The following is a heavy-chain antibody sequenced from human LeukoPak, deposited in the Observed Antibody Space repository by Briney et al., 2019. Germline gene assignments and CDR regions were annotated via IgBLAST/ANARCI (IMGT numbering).Heavy chain of an antibody. Sequence: ASVKVSCKASGYTFTGYYMHWVRQAPGQGLEWMGWINPNSGGTNYAQKFRGRVTMTTDTSTSTAYMELRSLGSDDTAVYYCVRGYFCSGGTCDDCFDPWGQGTLVTVSS. D-gene: IGHD2-15*01. J-gene: IGHJ5*02. CDR3: VRGYFCSGGTCDDCFDP. CDR2: INPNSGGT. V-gene: IGHV1-2*02. CDR1: GYTFTGYY.